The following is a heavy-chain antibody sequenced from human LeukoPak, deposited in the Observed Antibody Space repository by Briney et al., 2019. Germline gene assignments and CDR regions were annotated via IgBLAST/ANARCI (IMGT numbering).Heavy chain of an antibody. CDR2: ISGSGGST. CDR1: GFTFSSYA. V-gene: IGHV3-23*01. D-gene: IGHD6-13*01. Sequence: GGSLRLSCAASGFTFSSYAMSWVRQAPGKGLEWVSAISGSGGSTYYADSVKGRFTISRDNSKNTLYLQMNSLRAEDAAVYYCAKDSTYSSSHLDYWGQGTLVTVSS. J-gene: IGHJ4*02. CDR3: AKDSTYSSSHLDY.